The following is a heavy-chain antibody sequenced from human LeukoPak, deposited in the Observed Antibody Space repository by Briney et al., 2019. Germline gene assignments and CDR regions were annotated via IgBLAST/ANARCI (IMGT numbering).Heavy chain of an antibody. D-gene: IGHD3-9*01. CDR3: ARAPSYYDISLPGYYFDY. CDR2: IYYSGST. J-gene: IGHJ4*02. Sequence: SETLSLTCIVCGGSISSGDYYWSWIRQPPGKSLEWIWYIYYSGSTYYNPSLKSRVTISVDTSKNQFSLKLSSVTAADTAVYYCARAPSYYDISLPGYYFDYWGQGTLVTVSS. V-gene: IGHV4-30-4*01. CDR1: GGSISSGDYY.